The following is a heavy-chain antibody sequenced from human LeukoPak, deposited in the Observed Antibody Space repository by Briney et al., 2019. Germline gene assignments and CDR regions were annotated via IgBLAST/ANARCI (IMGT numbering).Heavy chain of an antibody. J-gene: IGHJ6*02. CDR2: INPSSGAT. Sequence: ASVKVSCKPSGCTFTSYYIHLVRQAPGQGLEWMGIINPSSGATNYAQKFQGRVTMTRDTSTSTVYMELSSQRSEDTAVYYCARATNFYYYYGMDVWGQGTTVTVSS. V-gene: IGHV1-46*01. CDR1: GCTFTSYY. CDR3: ARATNFYYYYGMDV. D-gene: IGHD1-26*01.